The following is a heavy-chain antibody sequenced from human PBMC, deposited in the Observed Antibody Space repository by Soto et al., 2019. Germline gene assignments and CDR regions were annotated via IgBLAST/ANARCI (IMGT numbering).Heavy chain of an antibody. J-gene: IGHJ6*02. CDR2: IGTAGDT. CDR3: ARDFSRDSSGPYGMDV. D-gene: IGHD6-19*01. V-gene: IGHV3-13*04. Sequence: PGGSLRLSCAASGFTFSSYDMHWVRQATGKGLEWVSAIGTAGDTYYPGSVKGRFTISRENAKNSLYLQMNSLRAGDTAVYYCARDFSRDSSGPYGMDVWGQGTTVTVSS. CDR1: GFTFSSYD.